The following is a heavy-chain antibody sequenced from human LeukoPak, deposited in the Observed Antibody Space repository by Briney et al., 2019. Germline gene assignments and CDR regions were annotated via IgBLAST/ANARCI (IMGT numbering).Heavy chain of an antibody. V-gene: IGHV3-30*18. D-gene: IGHD2-21*02. J-gene: IGHJ4*02. CDR3: AKDPHIFCGGDCPNSYFDY. CDR2: ISYDGSNK. Sequence: TGGSLRLSCAASGFTFSNYGIHWVRQAPGKGLEWVAIISYDGSNKYYADSVKGRFTISRDISKNTLYVQMNSLRAEDTAVYYCAKDPHIFCGGDCPNSYFDYWGQGTLVTVSS. CDR1: GFTFSNYG.